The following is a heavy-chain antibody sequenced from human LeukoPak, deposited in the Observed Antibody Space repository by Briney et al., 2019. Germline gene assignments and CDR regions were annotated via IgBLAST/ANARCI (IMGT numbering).Heavy chain of an antibody. CDR2: IYSGGST. Sequence: GGSLRLSCAASGFTFSSYAMSWVRQAPGKGLEWVSVIYSGGSTYYADSVKGRFTISRDNSKNTLYLQMNSLRAEDTAVYYCARMHLGWFSSNFFDYWGQGTLVTVSS. CDR1: GFTFSSYA. J-gene: IGHJ4*02. CDR3: ARMHLGWFSSNFFDY. V-gene: IGHV3-66*01. D-gene: IGHD3-3*01.